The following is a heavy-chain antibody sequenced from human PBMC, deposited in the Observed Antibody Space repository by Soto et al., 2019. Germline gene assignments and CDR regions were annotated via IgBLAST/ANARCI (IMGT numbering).Heavy chain of an antibody. D-gene: IGHD6-13*01. Sequence: QLQLQESGPGLVKPSETLSLTCTVSGGSISSSSYYWGWIRQPPGKGLEWIGSIYYSGSTYYNPSLKSRVTISVDTSKNQFSLKLSSVTAADTAVYYCARHQSHSSSYVDPWAQGTLVTVSS. CDR1: GGSISSSSYY. CDR3: ARHQSHSSSYVDP. CDR2: IYYSGST. J-gene: IGHJ5*02. V-gene: IGHV4-39*01.